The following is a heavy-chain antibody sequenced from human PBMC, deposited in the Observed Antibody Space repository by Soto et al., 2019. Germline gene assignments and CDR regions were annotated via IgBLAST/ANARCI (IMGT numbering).Heavy chain of an antibody. D-gene: IGHD3-22*01. V-gene: IGHV3-48*03. J-gene: IGHJ3*02. CDR2: ILGDGSTI. Sequence: PGGSLRLSCAASGFTFSSYEMNWVRQAPGKGLEWISYILGDGSTIYYADSVKGRFTISRDNAKNLLYLQMNSLRAEDTAIYYCAREVVVTPDAFDIWGQGTMVTVSS. CDR1: GFTFSSYE. CDR3: AREVVVTPDAFDI.